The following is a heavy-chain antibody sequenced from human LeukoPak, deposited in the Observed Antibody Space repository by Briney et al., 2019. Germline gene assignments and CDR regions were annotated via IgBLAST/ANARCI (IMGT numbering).Heavy chain of an antibody. CDR3: ARAIAPYDSSGTGDY. V-gene: IGHV1-2*06. D-gene: IGHD3-22*01. Sequence: ASVKVSCKASGYTFTGYYMHWVRQAPGQGLEWMGRINPNSGGTNYAQKFQGRVTMTRDTSISTAYMELSRLRSDDTAMYYCARAIAPYDSSGTGDYWGQGTLVTVSS. CDR1: GYTFTGYY. CDR2: INPNSGGT. J-gene: IGHJ4*02.